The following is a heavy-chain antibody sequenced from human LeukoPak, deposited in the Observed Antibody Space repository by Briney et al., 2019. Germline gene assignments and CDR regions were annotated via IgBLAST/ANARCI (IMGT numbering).Heavy chain of an antibody. D-gene: IGHD6-13*01. V-gene: IGHV4-34*01. CDR3: ARLYSSSWYGDY. J-gene: IGHJ4*02. CDR2: INHSGST. CDR1: GGSLSGYY. Sequence: SETLSLTCAVYGGSLSGYYWSRIRQPPGKGLEWIGEINHSGSTNYNPSLKGRVTISVDTSKNQFSLKLSSVTAADTAVYYCARLYSSSWYGDYWGQGTLVTVSS.